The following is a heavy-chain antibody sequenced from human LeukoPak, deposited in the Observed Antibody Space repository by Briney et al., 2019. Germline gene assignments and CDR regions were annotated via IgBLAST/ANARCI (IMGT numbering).Heavy chain of an antibody. CDR1: GFTFSSYA. CDR2: ISASGGST. V-gene: IGHV3-23*01. CDR3: AKGRPARSYYYFDY. D-gene: IGHD3-10*01. Sequence: GGSLRLSCAASGFTFSSYAMSWVRQAPGKGMEWVAAISASGGSTYYADSVKGRFTISRDNSKNTLYLQMNSLRAEDTAVYYCAKGRPARSYYYFDYWGQGTLVTVSS. J-gene: IGHJ4*02.